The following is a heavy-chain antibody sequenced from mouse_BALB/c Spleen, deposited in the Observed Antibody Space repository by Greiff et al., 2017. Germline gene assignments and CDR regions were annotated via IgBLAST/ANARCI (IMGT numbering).Heavy chain of an antibody. Sequence: QVQLQQSGAELVRPGASVTLSCKASGYTFTDYEMHWVKQTPVHGLEWIGAIDPETGGTAYNQKFKGKATLTADKSSSTAYMELRSLTSEVSAVYYCTRDEGLYSSMDYWGQGTSVTVSS. CDR1: GYTFTDYE. J-gene: IGHJ4*01. D-gene: IGHD3-3*01. CDR3: TRDEGLYSSMDY. CDR2: IDPETGGT. V-gene: IGHV1-15*01.